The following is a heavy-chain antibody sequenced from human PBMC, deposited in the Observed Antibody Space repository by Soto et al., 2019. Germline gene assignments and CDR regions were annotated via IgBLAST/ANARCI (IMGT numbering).Heavy chain of an antibody. V-gene: IGHV3-13*01. CDR1: GFTFSSYD. CDR3: ARDAGVGYYYYYMDV. Sequence: GGSLSLSCAASGFTFSSYDMHWVRQATGKGLEWVSAIGTAGDTYYPGSVKGRFTISRENAKNSLYLQMNSLRAGDTAVYYCARDAGVGYYYYYMDVWGKGTTVTVSS. J-gene: IGHJ6*03. D-gene: IGHD3-3*01. CDR2: IGTAGDT.